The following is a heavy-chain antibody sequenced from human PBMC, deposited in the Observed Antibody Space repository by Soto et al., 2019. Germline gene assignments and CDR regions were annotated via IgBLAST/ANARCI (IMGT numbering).Heavy chain of an antibody. CDR3: ARGVGSGSYYNKYNWFEP. J-gene: IGHJ5*02. CDR1: GYTFTSYG. CDR2: ISAYNGNT. V-gene: IGHV1-18*01. D-gene: IGHD3-10*01. Sequence: ASVKVSCKASGYTFTSYGISWVRQAPGQGLEWMGWISAYNGNTNYAQKLQGRVTMTTDTSTSTAYMELRSLRSDDTAVYYCARGVGSGSYYNKYNWFEPWGRGTLVTVSS.